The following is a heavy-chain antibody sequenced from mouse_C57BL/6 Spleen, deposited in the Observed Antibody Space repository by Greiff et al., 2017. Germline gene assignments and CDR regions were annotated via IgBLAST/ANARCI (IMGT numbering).Heavy chain of an antibody. D-gene: IGHD1-1*01. J-gene: IGHJ2*01. CDR2: IYPGDGAT. CDR1: GYAFSSSW. Sequence: VHLVESGPELVKPGASVKISCKASGYAFSSSWMNWVKQRTGKGLEWIGRIYPGDGATNSNGKFKGKATLTADKSSSTAYMQLSSLTSEDSAVYFCAREFTTVFDYWGQGTTLTVSS. V-gene: IGHV1-82*01. CDR3: AREFTTVFDY.